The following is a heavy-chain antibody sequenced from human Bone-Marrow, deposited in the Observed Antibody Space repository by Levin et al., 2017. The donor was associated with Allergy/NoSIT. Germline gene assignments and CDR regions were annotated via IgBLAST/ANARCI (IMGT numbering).Heavy chain of an antibody. CDR3: AREIVATISYFDY. D-gene: IGHD5-12*01. V-gene: IGHV1-69*01. Sequence: KISCQASGGTFSSYAISWVRQAPGQGLEWMGGIIPIFGTANYAQKFQGRVTITADESTSTAYMELSSLRSEDTAVYYCAREIVATISYFDYWGQGTLVTVSS. CDR1: GGTFSSYA. J-gene: IGHJ4*02. CDR2: IIPIFGTA.